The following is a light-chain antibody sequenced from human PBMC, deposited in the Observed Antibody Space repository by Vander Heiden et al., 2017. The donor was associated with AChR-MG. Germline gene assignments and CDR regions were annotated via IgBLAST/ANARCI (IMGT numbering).Light chain of an antibody. CDR2: GTS. V-gene: IGKV3-20*01. CDR3: QQDGRPLT. CDR1: QSVSSSW. Sequence: EIVLTQSPGTLSLSPGETVTLSCRASQSVSSSWLAWYQQKPGQVPRLLIYGTSNRATGVPERFSGSGSGTDFSLTISRLEPEDIATYFCQQDGRPLTFGQGTQVEIK. J-gene: IGKJ1*01.